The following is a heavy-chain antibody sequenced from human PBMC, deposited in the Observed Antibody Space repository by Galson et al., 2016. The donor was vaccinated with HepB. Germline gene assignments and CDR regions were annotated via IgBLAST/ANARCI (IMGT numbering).Heavy chain of an antibody. J-gene: IGHJ4*02. CDR1: GFTFSRYN. CDR2: VSSGGDYI. Sequence: SLRLSCAASGFTFSRYNMNWVRLAPGKGLEWVSSVSSGGDYIDYADSVKGRFTISRDNAKNSLYLQMKSLRVEDTAFYYCARRGYSSSAYYFDYWGQGTLVTVSS. CDR3: ARRGYSSSAYYFDY. D-gene: IGHD6-13*01. V-gene: IGHV3-21*06.